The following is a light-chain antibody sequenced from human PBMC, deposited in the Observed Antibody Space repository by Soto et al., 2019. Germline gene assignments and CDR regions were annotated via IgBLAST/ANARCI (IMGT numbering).Light chain of an antibody. CDR1: SSDVGAYNY. V-gene: IGLV2-14*01. J-gene: IGLJ2*01. CDR3: SSYSSSHTLV. CDR2: EVS. Sequence: QSALTQPASVSGSPGQSITISCTGTSSDVGAYNYVSWYQQHPGKAPKLMIFEVSDRPSGVSNRFSGSKSGNTASLPISGLQAEDEADYYCSSYSSSHTLVFGGGTKLTVL.